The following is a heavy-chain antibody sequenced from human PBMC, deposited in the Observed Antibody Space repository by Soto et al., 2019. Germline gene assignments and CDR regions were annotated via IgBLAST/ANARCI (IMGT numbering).Heavy chain of an antibody. CDR1: GYTFTSFG. V-gene: IGHV1-18*04. Sequence: VQLVQSGAEVKKPGASVKVSCKASGYTFTSFGITWVRQAPGQDLEWLGWISAYNGDTNYAPRLQGRVTMTTDTSTSTVYMELKSLKSDATAVYYCARDQEYSTSGLYWFDLWGQGTLVTVSA. J-gene: IGHJ5*02. CDR2: ISAYNGDT. D-gene: IGHD6-6*01. CDR3: ARDQEYSTSGLYWFDL.